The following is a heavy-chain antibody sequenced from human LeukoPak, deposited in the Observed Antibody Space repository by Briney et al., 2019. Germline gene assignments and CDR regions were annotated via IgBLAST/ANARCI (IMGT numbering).Heavy chain of an antibody. D-gene: IGHD6-19*01. V-gene: IGHV3-30-3*01. CDR3: ARVGSMGYSSGWYDY. Sequence: GGPLRLSCAASGFTFSSYAMHWVRQAPGKGLEWVAVISYDGSNKYYADSVKGRFTISRDNSKNTLYLQMNSLRAEDTAVYYCARVGSMGYSSGWYDYWGQGTLVTVSS. J-gene: IGHJ4*02. CDR1: GFTFSSYA. CDR2: ISYDGSNK.